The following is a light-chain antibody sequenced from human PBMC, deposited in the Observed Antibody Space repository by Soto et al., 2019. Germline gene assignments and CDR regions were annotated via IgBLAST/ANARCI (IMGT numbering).Light chain of an antibody. Sequence: DIQLTQSPSFLSASVGDRVTITCRASQDISNYLAWYQQKPGKAPNLLIYVASTLQIGVPSRFSGSGSGTEFTLTISSLQPEDLATYYCQQLFSFPPTFGQGTRLEIK. CDR1: QDISNY. J-gene: IGKJ5*01. CDR3: QQLFSFPPT. CDR2: VAS. V-gene: IGKV1-9*01.